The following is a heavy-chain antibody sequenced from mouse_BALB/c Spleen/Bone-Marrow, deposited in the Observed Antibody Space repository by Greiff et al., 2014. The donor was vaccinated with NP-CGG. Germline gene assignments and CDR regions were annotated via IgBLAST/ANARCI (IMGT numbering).Heavy chain of an antibody. D-gene: IGHD1-1*01. CDR3: ARYYYGSSYFDY. V-gene: IGHV14-3*02. J-gene: IGHJ2*01. CDR1: GFNIKDTY. CDR2: IDPANGNT. Sequence: VQLQQSGAELVKPGASVKLSCTASGFNIKDTYMRWVKQRPEQGLEWIGRIDPANGNTKYDPKFQGKATITADTSSNTAYLQLSSLTSEGTAVYYCARYYYGSSYFDYWGQGTTLTVSS.